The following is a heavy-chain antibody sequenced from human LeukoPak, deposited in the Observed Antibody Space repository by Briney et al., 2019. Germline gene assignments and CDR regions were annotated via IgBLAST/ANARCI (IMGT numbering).Heavy chain of an antibody. D-gene: IGHD3-3*01. CDR1: GFTFSSYA. CDR2: ISGSGGST. J-gene: IGHJ3*02. CDR3: AKDIFGQIDAFDI. Sequence: GGSLRLSCAASGFTFSSYAMSWVRQAPGKGLEWVSAISGSGGSTYYADSVKGRFTISRDNSKNTLYLKMNSLRAEDTAVYYCAKDIFGQIDAFDIWGQGTMVTVSS. V-gene: IGHV3-23*01.